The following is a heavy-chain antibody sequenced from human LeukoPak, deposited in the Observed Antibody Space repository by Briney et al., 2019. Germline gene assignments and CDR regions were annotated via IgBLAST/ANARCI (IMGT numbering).Heavy chain of an antibody. Sequence: VASVKVSCKASGYTFTSYDINWVRQAPGQGLEWMGWMNPNSGNTGYAQKFQGRVTMTRNTSISTAYMEMSSLRSEDTAVYYCARVDSSSWYHYYMDVWGKGTTVTVSS. D-gene: IGHD6-13*01. CDR1: GYTFTSYD. V-gene: IGHV1-8*01. CDR3: ARVDSSSWYHYYMDV. J-gene: IGHJ6*03. CDR2: MNPNSGNT.